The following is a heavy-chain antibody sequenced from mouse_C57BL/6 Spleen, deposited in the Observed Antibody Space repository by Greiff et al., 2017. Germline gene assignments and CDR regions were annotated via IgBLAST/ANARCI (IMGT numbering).Heavy chain of an antibody. J-gene: IGHJ1*03. CDR1: GYTFTSYW. D-gene: IGHD2-4*01. Sequence: QVQLQQPGAELVKPGASVKLSCKASGYTFTSYWMQWVKQRPGQGLEWIGEIDPSDSYTNYNQKFKGKATLTVDTSSSTAYMQLSSLTSEDSAVYYCARGIYYDYDGGTWYFDVWGTGTTVTVSS. CDR3: ARGIYYDYDGGTWYFDV. V-gene: IGHV1-50*01. CDR2: IDPSDSYT.